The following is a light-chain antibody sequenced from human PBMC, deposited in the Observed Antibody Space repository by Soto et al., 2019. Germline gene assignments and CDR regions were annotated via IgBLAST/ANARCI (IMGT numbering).Light chain of an antibody. CDR2: DAS. CDR1: RSVSSY. CDR3: QQRSNELT. J-gene: IGKJ4*01. Sequence: EIVLTQSPATLSLSPGERATLSCRASRSVSSYLAWYQQKPGQAPRLLIYDASNRATGIPARFSGSGSGTDFTLTISSLEPEDFAVYYCQQRSNELTFGGGTKVDIK. V-gene: IGKV3-11*01.